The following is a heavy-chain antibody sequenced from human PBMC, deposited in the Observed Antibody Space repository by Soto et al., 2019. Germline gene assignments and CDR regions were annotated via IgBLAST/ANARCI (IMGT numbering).Heavy chain of an antibody. CDR1: GGSISSYD. V-gene: IGHV4-59*08. D-gene: IGHD7-27*01. J-gene: IGHJ4*02. CDR3: ARRWGRTFDY. Sequence: SETLSVTCTVSGGSISSYDWSWIRQPPGKGLEWIGYIYYSGSTNYNPSLKSRVTISVDTSKNQFSLKLSSVTAADTAVYYCARRWGRTFDYWGQGTLVTVSS. CDR2: IYYSGST.